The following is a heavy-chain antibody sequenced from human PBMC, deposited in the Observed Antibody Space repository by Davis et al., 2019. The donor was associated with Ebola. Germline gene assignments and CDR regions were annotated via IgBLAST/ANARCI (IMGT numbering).Heavy chain of an antibody. CDR3: ARGSAVTADAFDL. CDR1: GFTFSSYA. J-gene: IGHJ3*01. V-gene: IGHV3-30-3*01. CDR2: ISFAGGTE. Sequence: GESLKISCAASGFTFSSYAIHWVRQAPGKGLEWVALISFAGGTEFYVESVKGRFTISGDISKNTLYLQMNSLRSEDTATYFCARGSAVTADAFDLWGQGTLVTVSP. D-gene: IGHD6-19*01.